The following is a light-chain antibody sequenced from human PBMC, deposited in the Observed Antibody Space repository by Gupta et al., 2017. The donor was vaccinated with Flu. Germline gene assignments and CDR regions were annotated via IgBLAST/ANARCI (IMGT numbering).Light chain of an antibody. CDR2: SNN. CDR1: SVNIGGNY. Sequence: QSVLTQPPSASGTPGQRVTVSCSGSSVNIGGNYVYWYQQLPGRAPKLLIYSNNQRPSGVPDRFSGSKSGTSAYLAISGLRSEDEADYYCAAWDDGLRGPGGFGGGTKLTVL. J-gene: IGLJ3*02. V-gene: IGLV1-47*01. CDR3: AAWDDGLRGPGG.